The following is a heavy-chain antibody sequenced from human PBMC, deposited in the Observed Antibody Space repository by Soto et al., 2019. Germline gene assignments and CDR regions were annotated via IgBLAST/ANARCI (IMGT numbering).Heavy chain of an antibody. V-gene: IGHV3-30*03. D-gene: IGHD2-8*02. J-gene: IGHJ4*02. CDR3: SGGVASGY. Sequence: QVQLVESGGGVVQPGRSLRLSCAVSGFTVSTYGMHWVRQAPGKGLEWVAVISRDGGTKYYADSVKGRFTISRDNSRNTLFLGMNSLRGDDMAVDYCSGGVASGYWGQGTLVTVSS. CDR2: ISRDGGTK. CDR1: GFTVSTYG.